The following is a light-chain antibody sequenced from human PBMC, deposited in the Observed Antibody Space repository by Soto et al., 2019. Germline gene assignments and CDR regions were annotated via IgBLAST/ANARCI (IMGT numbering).Light chain of an antibody. J-gene: IGKJ5*01. CDR1: QSVKTF. CDR2: DAS. CDR3: QQRSNWPPIT. V-gene: IGKV3-11*01. Sequence: EIVLTQSPATLSLSPGERATLSCRASQSVKTFLVWYQQRPGQAPRLLIYDASPRAAGIPARFSGSGFGTDFTLTISSLEPEDAAVYYCQQRSNWPPITFGQGTRLEI.